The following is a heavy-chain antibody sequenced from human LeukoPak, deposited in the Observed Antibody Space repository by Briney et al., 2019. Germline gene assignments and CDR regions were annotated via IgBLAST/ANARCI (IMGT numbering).Heavy chain of an antibody. CDR1: GFTVSSNY. D-gene: IGHD6-13*01. J-gene: IGHJ4*02. CDR2: IYAGGNT. CDR3: AREDGSSSYFDY. Sequence: PGGSLRLSCAVSGFTVSSNYMSWVRQAPGKGLEWVSIIYAGGNTYFTDAVKGRFIISRDNSKNTVYLQMNSLRAEDTAVCYCAREDGSSSYFDYWGQGALVTVSS. V-gene: IGHV3-66*01.